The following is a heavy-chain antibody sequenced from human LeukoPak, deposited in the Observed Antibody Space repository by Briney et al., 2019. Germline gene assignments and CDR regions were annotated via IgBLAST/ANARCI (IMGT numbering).Heavy chain of an antibody. D-gene: IGHD2-2*02. V-gene: IGHV4-30-4*08. CDR2: IYYSGST. Sequence: SETLSLTCTVSGGSISSGDYYWSWIGQPPGKGLEWIGYIYYSGSTYYNPSLKSRVTISVDTSKNQFSLKLSSVTAADTAVYYCAREVGYCSITSCYNFDYWGQGTLVTVSS. J-gene: IGHJ4*02. CDR1: GGSISSGDYY. CDR3: AREVGYCSITSCYNFDY.